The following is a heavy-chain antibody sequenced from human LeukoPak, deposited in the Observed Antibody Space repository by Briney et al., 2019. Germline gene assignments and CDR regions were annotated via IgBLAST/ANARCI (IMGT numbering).Heavy chain of an antibody. D-gene: IGHD6-13*01. CDR2: IIPILGIA. V-gene: IGHV1-69*04. CDR3: ASRAAALEDYYYGMDV. J-gene: IGHJ6*02. Sequence: SVKVSCKASGGTFSSYAISWVRQAPGQGLEWMGRIIPILGIASYAQKFQGRVTITADKSTSTAYMELSSLRSEDTAVYYCASRAAALEDYYYGMDVWGQGTTVTVSS. CDR1: GGTFSSYA.